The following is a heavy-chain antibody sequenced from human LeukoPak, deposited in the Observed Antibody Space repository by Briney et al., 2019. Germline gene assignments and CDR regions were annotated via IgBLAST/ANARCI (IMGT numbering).Heavy chain of an antibody. Sequence: SETLSLTCTVSGGSISSYYWSWIRQPAGKGLEWIGRIYTSGSTNYNPSLKSRVTMSVDTSKNQFSLKLSSVTAADTAVYYCARVGDDYYDSSGYYGRFFDYWGQGTLVTVSS. CDR2: IYTSGST. D-gene: IGHD3-22*01. CDR3: ARVGDDYYDSSGYYGRFFDY. J-gene: IGHJ4*02. CDR1: GGSISSYY. V-gene: IGHV4-4*07.